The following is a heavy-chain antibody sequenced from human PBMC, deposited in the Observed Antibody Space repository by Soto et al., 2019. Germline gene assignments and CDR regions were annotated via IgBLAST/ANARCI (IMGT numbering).Heavy chain of an antibody. V-gene: IGHV1-3*01. CDR1: GYTFASYA. CDR2: INAGNGNT. J-gene: IGHJ6*03. CDR3: ARKFYCSSTSCPPGYYYYYMDV. D-gene: IGHD2-2*01. Sequence: ASVKVSCKASGYTFASYAMHWVRQAPGQRLEWMGWINAGNGNTKYSQKFQGRVTITRDTSASTAYMELSSLRSEDTAVYYCARKFYCSSTSCPPGYYYYYMDVWGKGTKVTVSS.